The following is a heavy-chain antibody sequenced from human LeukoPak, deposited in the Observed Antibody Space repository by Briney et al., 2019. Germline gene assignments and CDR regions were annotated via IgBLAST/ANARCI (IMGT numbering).Heavy chain of an antibody. CDR3: AKDFSDYYDSSGPLDY. CDR1: GFTFDDYA. D-gene: IGHD3-22*01. Sequence: GRSLRLSCAASGFTFDDYAMHWVRQAPGKGLEWVSGISWSNGSIGYADSVKGRFTISRDNAKNSLYLQMNSLRAEDMALYYCAKDFSDYYDSSGPLDYWGQGTLVTVSS. J-gene: IGHJ4*02. V-gene: IGHV3-9*03. CDR2: ISWSNGSI.